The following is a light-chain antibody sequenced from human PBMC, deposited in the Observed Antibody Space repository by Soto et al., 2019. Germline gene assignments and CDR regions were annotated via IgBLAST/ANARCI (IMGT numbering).Light chain of an antibody. J-gene: IGKJ5*01. V-gene: IGKV1-5*01. CDR2: DAS. CDR3: QQYHRSSVT. Sequence: DIQMTQSPSTLSASVGDTVTVTCRASQSVSGWLAWYQQKPGEAPKLLIYDASTLERGVPSRFSGTGSGTEFTLAISSLQPDDFATYYCQQYHRSSVTFGQGTRLEIK. CDR1: QSVSGW.